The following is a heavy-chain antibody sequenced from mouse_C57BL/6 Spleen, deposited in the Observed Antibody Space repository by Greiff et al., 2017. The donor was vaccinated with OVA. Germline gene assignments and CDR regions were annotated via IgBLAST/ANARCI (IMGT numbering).Heavy chain of an antibody. D-gene: IGHD1-3*01. V-gene: IGHV1-80*01. CDR3: AREGGLIN. CDR2: IYPGDGDT. Sequence: QVHVKQSGAELVKPGASVKISCKASGYAFSSYWMNWVKQRPGKGLEWIGQIYPGDGDTNYNGKFKGKATLTADKSSSTAYMQLSSLTSEDSAVYFCAREGGLINWGQGTLVTVSA. CDR1: GYAFSSYW. J-gene: IGHJ3*01.